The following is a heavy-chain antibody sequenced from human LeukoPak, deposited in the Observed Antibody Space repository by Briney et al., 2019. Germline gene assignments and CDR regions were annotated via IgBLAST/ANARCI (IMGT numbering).Heavy chain of an antibody. V-gene: IGHV3-43*02. Sequence: GGSLRLSCAASGFTFNAYAIHWVRQAPGKGLEWVSLVKGDGVTTDYANSVKGRFTVSRDNSKNSLYLQMSNLRTEDTALYYCVRDTGSGWDFDYWGQATLVTVSS. CDR3: VRDTGSGWDFDY. CDR1: GFTFNAYA. J-gene: IGHJ4*02. D-gene: IGHD6-19*01. CDR2: VKGDGVTT.